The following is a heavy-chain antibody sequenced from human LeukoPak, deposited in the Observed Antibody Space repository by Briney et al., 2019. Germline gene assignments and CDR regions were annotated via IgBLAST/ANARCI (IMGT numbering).Heavy chain of an antibody. CDR2: LYTGGSA. Sequence: GTLSLTCAVSGGSISSSNWWSWVRQAPGKGLEWVSVLYTGGSADYADSVKGRFTISRDSSNNTLYLQMSSLRPEDTAIYYCTRDLNRGSYHWFDPWGQGTPVTVS. V-gene: IGHV3-66*01. J-gene: IGHJ5*02. D-gene: IGHD1-26*01. CDR3: TRDLNRGSYHWFDP. CDR1: GGSISSSNW.